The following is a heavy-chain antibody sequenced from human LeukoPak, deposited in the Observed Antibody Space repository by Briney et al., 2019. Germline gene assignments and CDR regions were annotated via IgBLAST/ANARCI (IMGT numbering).Heavy chain of an antibody. Sequence: GGSLRLSCAASGFTFSSYWMTWIRQAPGKGLEWVANIKQDGSDKYYVDSVKGRFTISRDNAKNSLYLQMSSLRAEDTAVYYCAKVLPQCSDNWPDYHMDVWGKGTTVTVSS. V-gene: IGHV3-7*01. CDR3: AKVLPQCSDNWPDYHMDV. CDR2: IKQDGSDK. J-gene: IGHJ6*03. CDR1: GFTFSSYW. D-gene: IGHD1-1*01.